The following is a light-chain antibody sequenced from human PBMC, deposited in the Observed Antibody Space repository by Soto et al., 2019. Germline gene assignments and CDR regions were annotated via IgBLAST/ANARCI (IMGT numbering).Light chain of an antibody. CDR3: QQTYSAPPT. V-gene: IGKV1-39*01. Sequence: DLQMTQSPSSLSASVGDRVTITCRASQIISTYLNWYQQRAGLAPRLLIYAASSLRSGVPPRFSGSGSGTDFTLTISSLQPEDFATYFCQQTYSAPPTFGQGTKVEIK. CDR1: QIISTY. J-gene: IGKJ1*01. CDR2: AAS.